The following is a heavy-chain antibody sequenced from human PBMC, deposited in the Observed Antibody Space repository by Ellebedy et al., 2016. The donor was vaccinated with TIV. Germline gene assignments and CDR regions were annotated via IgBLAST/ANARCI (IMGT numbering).Heavy chain of an antibody. CDR1: GGSISSYY. J-gene: IGHJ6*02. V-gene: IGHV4-59*08. Sequence: MPSETLSLTCIVSGGSISSYYWSWIRQPPGKGLEWIGYIYYSGSTNYNPSLKSRVPISVDTSKNQFSLKLSSVTAADTAVYYCARLRDDFWSGYYTDYYYGMDVWGQGTTVTVSS. CDR3: ARLRDDFWSGYYTDYYYGMDV. CDR2: IYYSGST. D-gene: IGHD3-3*01.